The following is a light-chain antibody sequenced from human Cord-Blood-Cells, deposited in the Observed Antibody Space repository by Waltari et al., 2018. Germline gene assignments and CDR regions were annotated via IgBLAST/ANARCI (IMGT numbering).Light chain of an antibody. CDR1: SSDVGSYNL. CDR2: EVS. Sequence: QSALTQPASVSGSPGQSITISCTGTSSDVGSYNLVSWYQQHPGKAPKLMIYEVSKLPSGVSNRFAGSKSGNTASLTSSGLQAEDESDYYCCSYAGSSTWVFGGVTKLTVL. CDR3: CSYAGSSTWV. J-gene: IGLJ3*02. V-gene: IGLV2-23*02.